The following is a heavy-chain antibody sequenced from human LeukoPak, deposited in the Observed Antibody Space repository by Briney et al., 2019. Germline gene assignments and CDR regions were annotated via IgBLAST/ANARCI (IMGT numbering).Heavy chain of an antibody. CDR1: GGSISSNY. Sequence: SETLSLTCSVSGGSISSNYWSWIRQHPGKGLEWIGYIYYSGSTYYNPSLKSRVTISVDTSKNQFSLKLSSVTAADTAVYYCARKVVVEWLSQDHYFDYWGQGTLVTVSS. V-gene: IGHV4-59*06. J-gene: IGHJ4*02. CDR2: IYYSGST. D-gene: IGHD3-3*01. CDR3: ARKVVVEWLSQDHYFDY.